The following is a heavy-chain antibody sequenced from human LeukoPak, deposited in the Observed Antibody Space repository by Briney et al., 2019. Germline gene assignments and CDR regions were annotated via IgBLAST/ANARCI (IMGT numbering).Heavy chain of an antibody. CDR1: GGTFSSSA. D-gene: IGHD5-18*01. J-gene: IGHJ6*02. CDR3: ARDQGLTAPPPYGLDV. Sequence: SVTVSCKASGGTFSSSAITWVRQAPGQGLEWMGRIIPVLNITNYAQKFQGRVTITADTSTSTAYMELSSLRSEETAVYYCARDQGLTAPPPYGLDVWGQGTTVTVSS. V-gene: IGHV1-69*04. CDR2: IIPVLNIT.